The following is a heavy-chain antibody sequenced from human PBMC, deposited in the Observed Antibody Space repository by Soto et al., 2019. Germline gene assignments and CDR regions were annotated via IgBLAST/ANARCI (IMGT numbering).Heavy chain of an antibody. Sequence: GSLRLSCAASGFTFNTYTFHWVRQAPGKGLEWVALISFDGNNHYYADSVKGRFTISRDNSKNTLYLQMNSLRTEDTAIYYCARVGGYYYDTSGPTAYNWFDPWGQGTLVTVSS. CDR3: ARVGGYYYDTSGPTAYNWFDP. CDR2: ISFDGNNH. V-gene: IGHV3-30-3*01. J-gene: IGHJ5*02. D-gene: IGHD3-22*01. CDR1: GFTFNTYT.